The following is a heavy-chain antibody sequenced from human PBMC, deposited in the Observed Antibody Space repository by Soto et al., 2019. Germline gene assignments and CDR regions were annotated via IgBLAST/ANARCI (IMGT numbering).Heavy chain of an antibody. CDR3: ANTYDYIWGSYRYTGYFDY. J-gene: IGHJ4*02. CDR2: ISGSGGST. CDR1: GFTFSSYA. V-gene: IGHV3-23*01. D-gene: IGHD3-16*02. Sequence: GGSLRLSCAASGFTFSSYAMSWVRQAPGKGLEWVSAISGSGGSTYYADSVKGRFTISRDNSKNTLYLQMNSLRAEDTAVYYCANTYDYIWGSYRYTGYFDYWGQGALVIVSS.